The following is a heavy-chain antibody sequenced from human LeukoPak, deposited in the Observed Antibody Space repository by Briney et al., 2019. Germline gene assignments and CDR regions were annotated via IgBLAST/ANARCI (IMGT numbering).Heavy chain of an antibody. CDR2: ISGSGGST. Sequence: GGSLRLSCAASGFTFSSYAMSWVRQAPGKGLEWVSAISGSGGSTYYADSVKGRFTISRDNSKNTLYLQMNSLRAEDTAVYYCAKVISPSYYYDSSGYSVWGQGTLVTVSS. V-gene: IGHV3-23*01. J-gene: IGHJ4*02. D-gene: IGHD3-22*01. CDR1: GFTFSSYA. CDR3: AKVISPSYYYDSSGYSV.